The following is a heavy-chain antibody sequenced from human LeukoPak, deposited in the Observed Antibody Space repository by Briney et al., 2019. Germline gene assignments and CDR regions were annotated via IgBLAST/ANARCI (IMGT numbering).Heavy chain of an antibody. V-gene: IGHV4-59*01. J-gene: IGHJ5*02. CDR2: IYYSGST. Sequence: PSETLSLTCSVSGGSSSSYYWSWIRQPPGKGLEWIGYIYYSGSTNYNPSLKSRVTISVDTSKNQFSLKLSSVTAADIAVYYCARVKPGNWFDPWGQGTLVTVSS. CDR3: ARVKPGNWFDP. CDR1: GGSSSSYY.